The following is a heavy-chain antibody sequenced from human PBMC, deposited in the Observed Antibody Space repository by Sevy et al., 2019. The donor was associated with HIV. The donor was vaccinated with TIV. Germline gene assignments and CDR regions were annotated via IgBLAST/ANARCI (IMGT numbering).Heavy chain of an antibody. J-gene: IGHJ1*01. CDR3: AADLFAFGCESSEYFQH. CDR1: GGTFSSYA. CDR2: IIPIFGTA. Sequence: ASVKVSCKASGGTFSSYAISWVRQAPGQGLEWMGGIIPIFGTANYAQKFQGRVTITADESTSTAYMELSSLRSEDTAVYYCAADLFAFGCESSEYFQHWGQGTLVTVSS. V-gene: IGHV1-69*13. D-gene: IGHD3-10*02.